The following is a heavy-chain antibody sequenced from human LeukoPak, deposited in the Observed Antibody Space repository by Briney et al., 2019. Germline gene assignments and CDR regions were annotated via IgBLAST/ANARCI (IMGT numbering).Heavy chain of an antibody. CDR2: IIPLFGTT. D-gene: IGHD3-3*01. CDR3: AGAAYNDFWSEYNYFGP. Sequence: ASVKVSCKASGGTFSYTAISWVRQAPGQGLEWMGGIIPLFGTTNYAQKFQGRVTITKNDSTTTAYMELSSLRSDDTAMYYCAGAAYNDFWSEYNYFGPWGQGSLVTVSS. J-gene: IGHJ5*02. CDR1: GGTFSYTA. V-gene: IGHV1-69*05.